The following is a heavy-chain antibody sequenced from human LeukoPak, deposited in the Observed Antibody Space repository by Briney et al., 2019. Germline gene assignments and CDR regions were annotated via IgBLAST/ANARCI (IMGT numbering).Heavy chain of an antibody. Sequence: GGSLRLSCAASGFTFSSYSMNWVRQAPGKGLEWVSSISSSSSYIYYADSVKGRFTISRDNAKNSLYLQMNSLRPEDTAVYYCAKGVVAATNAAYYGMDVWGQGTTVTVSS. CDR1: GFTFSSYS. V-gene: IGHV3-21*01. J-gene: IGHJ6*02. CDR2: ISSSSSYI. D-gene: IGHD2-15*01. CDR3: AKGVVAATNAAYYGMDV.